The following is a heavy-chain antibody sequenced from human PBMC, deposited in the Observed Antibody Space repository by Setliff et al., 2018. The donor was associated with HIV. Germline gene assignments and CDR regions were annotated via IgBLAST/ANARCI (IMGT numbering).Heavy chain of an antibody. J-gene: IGHJ4*02. D-gene: IGHD1-26*01. CDR2: ISAYNDNT. Sequence: EASVKVSCKASGYTFTTYGITWVRQAPGQGLEWMGWISAYNDNTNYAQKLQGRVTMTTDTSTSTAYMELRSLRSDDTAVYYCARDRGSRGFDYWGQGTLVTVSS. CDR3: ARDRGSRGFDY. CDR1: GYTFTTYG. V-gene: IGHV1-18*01.